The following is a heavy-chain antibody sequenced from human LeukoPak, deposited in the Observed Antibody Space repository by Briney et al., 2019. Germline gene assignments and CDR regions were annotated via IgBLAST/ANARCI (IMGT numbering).Heavy chain of an antibody. CDR2: LSGSGGTT. D-gene: IGHD3-22*01. Sequence: PGGSLRLSCAASGFTFSSYAMSWVRQAPGKGLEWVSALSGSGGTTYYADSVKGRFTISRDNSKNTLYLQMNSLRGEDTAVYYCAKEYDDSSGFFAFDYWGQGTLVTVSS. CDR3: AKEYDDSSGFFAFDY. CDR1: GFTFSSYA. V-gene: IGHV3-23*01. J-gene: IGHJ4*02.